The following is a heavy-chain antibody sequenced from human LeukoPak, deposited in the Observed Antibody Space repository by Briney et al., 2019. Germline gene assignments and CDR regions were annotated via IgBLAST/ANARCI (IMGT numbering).Heavy chain of an antibody. V-gene: IGHV3-48*01. CDR1: GFTFSSYS. D-gene: IGHD2/OR15-2a*01. CDR3: ARDFH. Sequence: PGGSLRLSCAASGFTFSSYSMNWVRQAPGKGLEWVSYISYSSSTIYCADSVKGRFTISRDNAKNSLYLQMNSLRAEDTAVYYCARDFHWGQGTLVTVSS. CDR2: ISYSSSTI. J-gene: IGHJ4*02.